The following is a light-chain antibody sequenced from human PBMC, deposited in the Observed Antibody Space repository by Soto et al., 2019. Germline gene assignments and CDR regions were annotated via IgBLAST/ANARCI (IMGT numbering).Light chain of an antibody. V-gene: IGKV1-39*01. CDR3: QQTYSAPPL. J-gene: IGKJ1*01. CDR2: AVS. CDR1: KSIGAN. Sequence: DMQMTQSPSSLSASIGDRVTLXXRASKSIGANLNWYQQRPGKAPKLXIYAVSSLQSGVSSRFSGSGSGTDFTLSINSLQREDFATYYCQQTYSAPPLFGQGTKVDIK.